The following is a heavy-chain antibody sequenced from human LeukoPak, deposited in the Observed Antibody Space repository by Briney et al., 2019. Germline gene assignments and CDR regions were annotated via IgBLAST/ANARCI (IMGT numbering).Heavy chain of an antibody. V-gene: IGHV3-23*01. CDR3: AKDSSWYGDFDY. CDR1: GFTFSTYA. CDR2: INGIGGST. J-gene: IGHJ4*02. Sequence: GGSLRLSCAASGFTFSTYAMSWVRQAPGKGLEWVSAINGIGGSTYYADSVKGRFTISRDNSKNTLFLQMNSLTAEDTAVYYCAKDSSWYGDFDYWGQGTLVTVSS. D-gene: IGHD6-13*01.